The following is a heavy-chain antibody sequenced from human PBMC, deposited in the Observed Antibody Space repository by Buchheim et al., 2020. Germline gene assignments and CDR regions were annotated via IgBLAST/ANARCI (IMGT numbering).Heavy chain of an antibody. D-gene: IGHD3-10*02. Sequence: QVQLQESGPGLVKPSETLSLTCTVSGGSISSYYWSWIRQPPGKGLEWIGYIYYSGSTNYNPSLKSRVTISVDTSKNQFSLKLSSVTAADTAVYYCARRELLSSLDPWGQGTL. CDR1: GGSISSYY. J-gene: IGHJ5*02. CDR3: ARRELLSSLDP. CDR2: IYYSGST. V-gene: IGHV4-59*08.